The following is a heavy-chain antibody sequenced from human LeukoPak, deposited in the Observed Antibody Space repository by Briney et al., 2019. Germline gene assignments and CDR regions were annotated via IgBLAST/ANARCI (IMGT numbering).Heavy chain of an antibody. CDR1: GFTFSSYE. Sequence: PGGSLRLSCAASGFTFSSYEMNWVRQAPGKGLEWVSCISSSGSTIYYADSVKGRFTISRDNAKNSLYLQMNSLRAEDTAVYYCAELGITMTGGVWGKGTTVTISS. V-gene: IGHV3-48*03. CDR3: AELGITMTGGV. D-gene: IGHD3-10*02. J-gene: IGHJ6*04. CDR2: ISSSGSTI.